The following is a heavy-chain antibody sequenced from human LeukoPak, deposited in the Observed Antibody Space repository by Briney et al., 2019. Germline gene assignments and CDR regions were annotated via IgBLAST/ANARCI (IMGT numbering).Heavy chain of an antibody. CDR1: GFTFTTYG. CDR3: LRDPYEAY. D-gene: IGHD5-12*01. Sequence: GGSLRLSCAVSGFTFTTYGMHWVRQAPGKGLEWVAVIWYNGNNIYYADSVKGRFTISRDNSKNTLYLQMNSLRAEDTAVYYCLRDPYEAYWGQGTLVTVSS. CDR2: IWYNGNNI. J-gene: IGHJ4*02. V-gene: IGHV3-33*01.